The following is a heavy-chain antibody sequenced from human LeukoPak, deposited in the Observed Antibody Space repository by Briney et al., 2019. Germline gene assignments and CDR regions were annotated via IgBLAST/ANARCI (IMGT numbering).Heavy chain of an antibody. CDR2: ISHDGSNK. CDR1: GFIFSSYG. J-gene: IGHJ4*02. Sequence: GGSLRLSCAASGFIFSSYGMHWVRQAPGKGLEWVALISHDGSNKYYVDSVKGRFTISRDNSKNTLYMEMNSLRAEDTAVYYCAKSLRQWLVPNYFDYWGQGTLVTVSS. D-gene: IGHD6-19*01. V-gene: IGHV3-30*18. CDR3: AKSLRQWLVPNYFDY.